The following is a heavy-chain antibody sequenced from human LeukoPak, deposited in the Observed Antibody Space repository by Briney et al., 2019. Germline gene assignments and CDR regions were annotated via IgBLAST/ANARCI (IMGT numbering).Heavy chain of an antibody. V-gene: IGHV1-2*02. CDR3: ARGGTGYSSSWYDY. CDR1: GYTFTGYY. Sequence: AASVKVSCKASGYTFTGYYMHWVRQAPGQGLEWMGWINPNSGGTNYAQKFQGRVTMTRDTSISTAYMELSRLRSDDTAVYYCARGGTGYSSSWYDYWGQGTLVTVSS. D-gene: IGHD6-13*01. CDR2: INPNSGGT. J-gene: IGHJ4*02.